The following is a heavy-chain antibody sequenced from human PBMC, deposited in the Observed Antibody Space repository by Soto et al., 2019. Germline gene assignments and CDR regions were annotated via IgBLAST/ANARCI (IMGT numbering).Heavy chain of an antibody. J-gene: IGHJ4*02. CDR2: IYQNGDT. CDR3: ARGDSTVSSVFDY. CDR1: GGPFSSGGYY. D-gene: IGHD4-17*01. V-gene: IGHV4-31*03. Sequence: QVQLQESGPGLVKPSQTLSLTCTVSGGPFSSGGYYWSWIRQEPGKGLEWIGYIYQNGDTSYNPSLKSRVTISADTSKPQFSLKLSSVTAADTAFYYCARGDSTVSSVFDYWARECWSPSPQ.